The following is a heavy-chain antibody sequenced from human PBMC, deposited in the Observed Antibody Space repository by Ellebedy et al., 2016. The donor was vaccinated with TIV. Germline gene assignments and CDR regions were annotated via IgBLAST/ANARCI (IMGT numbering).Heavy chain of an antibody. V-gene: IGHV5-51*01. CDR3: VRLPKYSYGPDAFDI. CDR1: GYVFSDYW. Sequence: GESLKISXEGFGYVFSDYWIGWVRQMPGKGLEWMGMTYPGGSVLRYSPSFRGQVTISADRSIGTAYLHWTSLKASDTAIYYCVRLPKYSYGPDAFDIWGQGPLVTVSS. J-gene: IGHJ3*02. D-gene: IGHD5-18*01. CDR2: TYPGGSVL.